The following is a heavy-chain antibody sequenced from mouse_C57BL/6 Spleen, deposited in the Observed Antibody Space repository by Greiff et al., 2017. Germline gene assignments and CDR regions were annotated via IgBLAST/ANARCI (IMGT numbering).Heavy chain of an antibody. J-gene: IGHJ1*03. D-gene: IGHD2-3*01. Sequence: QVQLQQSGPELVKPGASVKISCKASGYAFSSSWMNWVKQRPGKGLEWIGRIYPGDGDTNYNGKFKGKATLTADKSSSTAYMQLSSLTSEDSAVYFCARWDGYYVYWYFDVWGTGTTVTVSS. CDR3: ARWDGYYVYWYFDV. CDR2: IYPGDGDT. CDR1: GYAFSSSW. V-gene: IGHV1-82*01.